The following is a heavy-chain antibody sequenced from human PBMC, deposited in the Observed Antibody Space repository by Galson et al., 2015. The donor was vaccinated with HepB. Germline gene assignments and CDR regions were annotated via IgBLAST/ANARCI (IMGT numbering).Heavy chain of an antibody. CDR2: IIPILGIA. CDR3: ARIYDSSGYGFDY. V-gene: IGHV1-69*02. CDR1: GGTFSSYT. Sequence: SVKVSCKASGGTFSSYTISWVRQAPGQGLEWMGRIIPILGIANYAQKFQGRVTITADKSTSTAYMELSSLRSEDTAVYYCARIYDSSGYGFDYWGQGTLVTVSS. J-gene: IGHJ4*02. D-gene: IGHD3-22*01.